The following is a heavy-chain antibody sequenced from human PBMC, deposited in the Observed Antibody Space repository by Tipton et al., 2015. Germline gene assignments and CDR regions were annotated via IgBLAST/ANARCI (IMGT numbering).Heavy chain of an antibody. Sequence: TLSLTCDVSGYSINNDYYWGWIRQAPGKGLEWIGLVYPGGGTYCNPSLKSRVTILVDTTQNQVSLRLTSVTTADTAVYYCASGCINFSCYYWFDPWGPGTLVTVSS. CDR2: VYPGGGT. CDR3: ASGCINFSCYYWFDP. J-gene: IGHJ5*02. V-gene: IGHV4-38-2*01. D-gene: IGHD2-21*01. CDR1: GYSINNDYY.